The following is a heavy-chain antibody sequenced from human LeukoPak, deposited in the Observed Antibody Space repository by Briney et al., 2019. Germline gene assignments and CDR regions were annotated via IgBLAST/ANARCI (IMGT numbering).Heavy chain of an antibody. CDR1: GGSISGYY. D-gene: IGHD6-19*01. CDR3: ARRIVVAGGDWFDP. Sequence: SETLSLTCTVSGGSISGYYWGWIRQPPGKVLEWIGYISYSGSTNYNPSLKSRVTISVDTSKSQFSLNLNSVTAADTAVYYCARRIVVAGGDWFDPWGQGTLVTVSS. CDR2: ISYSGST. V-gene: IGHV4-59*08. J-gene: IGHJ5*02.